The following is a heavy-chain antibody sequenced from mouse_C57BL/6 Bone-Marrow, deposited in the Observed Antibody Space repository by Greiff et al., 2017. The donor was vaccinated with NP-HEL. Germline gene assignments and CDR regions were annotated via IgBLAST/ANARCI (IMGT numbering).Heavy chain of an antibody. CDR3: ARDYYGSSDV. V-gene: IGHV1-42*01. CDR1: GYSFTGYY. CDR2: INPSTGGT. Sequence: VQLQQSGPELVKPGASVKISCKASGYSFTGYYMNWVKQSPDKSLEWIGEINPSTGGTTYNQKFKAKATLTVDKSSSTAYMQLKSLTSEDSAVYYCARDYYGSSDVWGTGTTVTVSS. J-gene: IGHJ1*03. D-gene: IGHD1-1*01.